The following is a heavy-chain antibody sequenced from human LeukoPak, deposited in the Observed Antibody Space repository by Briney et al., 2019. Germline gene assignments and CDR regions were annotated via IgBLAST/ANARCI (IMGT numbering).Heavy chain of an antibody. CDR3: AREGVGARHFDY. CDR1: GGSISSGSYY. D-gene: IGHD1-26*01. J-gene: IGHJ4*02. Sequence: RPSETLSLTCTVSGGSISSGSYYWSWIRQPAGKGLEWIGRIYTSGSTNYNPSLKSRVTISVDTSKNQFSLKLSSVTAADTAVYYCAREGVGARHFDYWGQGTLVTVSS. CDR2: IYTSGST. V-gene: IGHV4-61*02.